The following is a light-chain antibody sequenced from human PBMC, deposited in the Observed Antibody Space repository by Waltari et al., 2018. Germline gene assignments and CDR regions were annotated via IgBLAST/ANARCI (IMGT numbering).Light chain of an antibody. J-gene: IGKJ4*01. Sequence: DIVLTQSPDSLAVSLGERGTINSKCSQPVLYRANNRNYLGWYQQKPGHPPRLLIYWASTRESGVPDRFSGSGSGTDFTLTISSLQAEDVAVYYCQQYYSTPITFGGGTKVEIK. CDR2: WAS. CDR1: QPVLYRANNRNY. CDR3: QQYYSTPIT. V-gene: IGKV4-1*01.